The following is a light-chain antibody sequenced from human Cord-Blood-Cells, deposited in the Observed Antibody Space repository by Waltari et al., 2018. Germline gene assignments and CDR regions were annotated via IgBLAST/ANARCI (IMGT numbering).Light chain of an antibody. CDR1: SSAVWRYTL. CDR3: CSYAGSSPWV. V-gene: IGLV2-23*01. J-gene: IGLJ3*02. Sequence: QSALTQPASVSGSPGQSITISCTGTSSAVWRYTLVSWYQQHPGKAPKPMIFEGSKRPSGVSNRFSGSKSGNTASLTISGLQAEDEADYYCCSYAGSSPWVFSGGTKLTVL. CDR2: EGS.